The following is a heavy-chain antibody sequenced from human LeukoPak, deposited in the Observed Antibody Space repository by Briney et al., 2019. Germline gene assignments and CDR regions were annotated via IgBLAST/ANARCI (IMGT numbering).Heavy chain of an antibody. CDR2: IKQDGSEK. CDR1: GFTFGTYW. J-gene: IGHJ4*02. Sequence: GGSLRLSCATSGFTFGTYWMSWVRQAPGRGLEWVANIKQDGSEKYYVDSVRGRFTISRDNAKNSLYLQMNSLRAGDTAVYYCARDKVVGATYFDYWGQGTLVTVSS. D-gene: IGHD1-26*01. CDR3: ARDKVVGATYFDY. V-gene: IGHV3-7*01.